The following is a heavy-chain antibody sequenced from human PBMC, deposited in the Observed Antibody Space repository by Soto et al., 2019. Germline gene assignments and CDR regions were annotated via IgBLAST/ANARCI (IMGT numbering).Heavy chain of an antibody. J-gene: IGHJ4*02. V-gene: IGHV1-46*01. CDR1: GYTFTNYY. CDR2: VRPNGGRT. Sequence: ASVKVSCKASGYTFTNYYIHWLRQAPGQGLEWVGIVRPNGGRTEYAQRFEGRVTLTRDTSTSTVYMELTSLRSEDTAIYYCAREPNESFYFDYWGQGTLVTAS. CDR3: AREPNESFYFDY.